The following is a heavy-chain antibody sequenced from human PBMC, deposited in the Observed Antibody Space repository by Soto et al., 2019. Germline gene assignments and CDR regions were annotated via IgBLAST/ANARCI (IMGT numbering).Heavy chain of an antibody. CDR3: ARGMITMVRGVIMNL. CDR1: GGTFSSYA. D-gene: IGHD3-10*01. Sequence: SVKVSCKAPGGTFSSYAISWVRQAPGQGLEWMGGIIPIFGTANYAQKFQGRVTITADESTSTAYMELSSLRSEDTAVYYCARGMITMVRGVIMNLWGQGTLVTVSS. J-gene: IGHJ4*02. V-gene: IGHV1-69*13. CDR2: IIPIFGTA.